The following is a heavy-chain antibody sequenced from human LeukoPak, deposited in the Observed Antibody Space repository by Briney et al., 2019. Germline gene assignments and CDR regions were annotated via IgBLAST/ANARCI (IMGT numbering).Heavy chain of an antibody. CDR2: ISYDGSNE. J-gene: IGHJ4*02. CDR3: ARGKEPVAGSLSHFDY. D-gene: IGHD6-19*01. V-gene: IGHV3-30*04. CDR1: GFTFSSYV. Sequence: GGSLRLSCAASGFTFSSYVMHWVRQAPGKGLEWVAIISYDGSNEYYADSAKGRFTISRDNAKNSLYLQMNSLRAEDTAVYYCARGKEPVAGSLSHFDYWGQGTLVTVSS.